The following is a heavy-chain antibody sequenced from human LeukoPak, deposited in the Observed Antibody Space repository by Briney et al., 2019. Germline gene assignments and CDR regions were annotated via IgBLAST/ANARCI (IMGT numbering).Heavy chain of an antibody. V-gene: IGHV3-15*07. D-gene: IGHD3-22*01. CDR1: GFTFSNAW. CDR2: IKSKTGGGTT. CDR3: TTDPDYYDSSGYYLT. Sequence: GGSLRLSCAASGFTFSNAWMNWVRQAPGKGLEWVGRIKSKTGGGTTDYAAPVKGRFTISRDDSKNTLYLQMNSLKTEDTAVYYCTTDPDYYDSSGYYLTWGQGTLVTVSS. J-gene: IGHJ5*02.